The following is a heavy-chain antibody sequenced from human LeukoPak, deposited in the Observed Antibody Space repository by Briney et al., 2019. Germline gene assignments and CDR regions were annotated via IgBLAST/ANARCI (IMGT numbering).Heavy chain of an antibody. V-gene: IGHV1-2*02. CDR1: GYTFTGYY. CDR3: ARRSCGGGCYKAHFDY. Sequence: ASVKVSCKASGYTFTGYYMHWVRQAPGQGLEWMGWINPNSGGTNYAQKFQGRVTMTRDTSISTAYMELSRLRSDDTAVYYCARRSCGGGCYKAHFDYWGQGTLVTVSS. CDR2: INPNSGGT. D-gene: IGHD2-21*02. J-gene: IGHJ4*02.